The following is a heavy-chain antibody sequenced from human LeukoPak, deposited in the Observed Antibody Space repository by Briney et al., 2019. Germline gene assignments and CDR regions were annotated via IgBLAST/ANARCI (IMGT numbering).Heavy chain of an antibody. J-gene: IGHJ4*02. CDR1: GFTFSAYH. CDR3: ARRDPFDY. V-gene: IGHV3-48*02. CDR2: ISTDSGTL. Sequence: GGSLRLSCASSGFTFSAYHMNWVCQAPGKGLEWISFISTDSGTLYYADSVKGRFTISRDNAANSLYLQMNNLRDEDTAIYYCARRDPFDYWGQGTMVTVSS.